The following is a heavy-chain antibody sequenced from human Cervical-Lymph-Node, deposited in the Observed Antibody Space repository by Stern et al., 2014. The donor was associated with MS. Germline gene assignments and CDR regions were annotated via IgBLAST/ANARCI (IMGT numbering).Heavy chain of an antibody. CDR3: ARDSGSSIFRDAFDI. V-gene: IGHV3-11*01. D-gene: IGHD2-21*01. J-gene: IGHJ3*02. CDR1: GFTFSVHA. Sequence: VQLVESGGGLVKPGGSLRLSCTASGFTFSVHAMSWIRQAPGMGLERISFLSSSGSTRYYATSVQGRFTISRDNAKETLYLHMHNLRAEDTAVYYCARDSGSSIFRDAFDIWGQGAMVTVSS. CDR2: LSSSGSTR.